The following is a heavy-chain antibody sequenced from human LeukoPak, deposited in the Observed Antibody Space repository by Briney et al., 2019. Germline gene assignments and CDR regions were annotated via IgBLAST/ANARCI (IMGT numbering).Heavy chain of an antibody. CDR1: GFTFSSYW. J-gene: IGHJ5*02. CDR3: AKDLWVRSIIITPNWFDP. V-gene: IGHV3-7*01. D-gene: IGHD3-10*01. Sequence: GGSLRLSCAASGFTFSSYWMSWVRQAPGKGLEWVANIKQDGSEKYYVDSVKGRFTISRDNAKNSLYLQMNSLRAEDTAVYYCAKDLWVRSIIITPNWFDPWGHGTLVTVSS. CDR2: IKQDGSEK.